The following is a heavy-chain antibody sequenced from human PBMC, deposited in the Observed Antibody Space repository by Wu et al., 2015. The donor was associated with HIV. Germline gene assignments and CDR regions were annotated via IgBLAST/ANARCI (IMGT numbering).Heavy chain of an antibody. CDR1: GYVFANHW. V-gene: IGHV1-46*03. J-gene: IGHJ3*02. CDR3: NRGMQRWVNDAFDI. CDR2: INPKNGRL. Sequence: QVHLVQSGAEVKNPGASVKISCQASGYVFANHWMHWVRQAPGQGLEWLGIINPKNGRLSYAQKFMGRVTLTSDTSTSTFYMELRGLRSDDTAVYYCNRGMQRWVNDAFDIWGQGTMVTVSS. D-gene: IGHD6-25*01.